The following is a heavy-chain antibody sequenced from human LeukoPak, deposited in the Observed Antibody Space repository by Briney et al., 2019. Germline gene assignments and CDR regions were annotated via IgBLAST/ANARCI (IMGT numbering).Heavy chain of an antibody. J-gene: IGHJ5*02. D-gene: IGHD6-13*01. CDR2: INSDGSST. Sequence: PGGSLRLSCAASGFTFSSYWMHWVRQAPGKGLVWVSRINSDGSSTSYADSVKGRFTISRDNAKNTLYLQMNSLRAEDMAVYYCARDWGIAAALFWFDPWGQGTLVTVSS. V-gene: IGHV3-74*01. CDR1: GFTFSSYW. CDR3: ARDWGIAAALFWFDP.